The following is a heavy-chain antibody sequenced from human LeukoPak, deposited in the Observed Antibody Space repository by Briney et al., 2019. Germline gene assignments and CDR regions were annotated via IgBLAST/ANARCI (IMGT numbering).Heavy chain of an antibody. J-gene: IGHJ4*02. CDR2: IIPILGIA. Sequence: SVKVSCKASGGTFSSYTISWVRQAPGQGLEWVGRIIPILGIANYAQKFQGRVTITADKSTSTAYMELSSLRSEDTAVHYCAYNWNDDYFDHWGQGTLVTVSS. CDR3: AYNWNDDYFDH. CDR1: GGTFSSYT. V-gene: IGHV1-69*02. D-gene: IGHD1-20*01.